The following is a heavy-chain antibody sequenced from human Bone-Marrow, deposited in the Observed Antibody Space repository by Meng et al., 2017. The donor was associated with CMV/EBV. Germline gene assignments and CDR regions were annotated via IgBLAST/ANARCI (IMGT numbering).Heavy chain of an antibody. CDR2: INPNSGGT. Sequence: QVELVQSGAEVKKPGASWKVSCKASGYTFTGYYMHWVRQAPGQGLEWMGWINPNSGGTNYAQKFQGRVTMTRDTSISTAYMELSRLRSDDTAVYYCARDLDYGDYASDYWGQGTLVTVSS. J-gene: IGHJ4*02. V-gene: IGHV1-2*02. D-gene: IGHD4-17*01. CDR1: GYTFTGYY. CDR3: ARDLDYGDYASDY.